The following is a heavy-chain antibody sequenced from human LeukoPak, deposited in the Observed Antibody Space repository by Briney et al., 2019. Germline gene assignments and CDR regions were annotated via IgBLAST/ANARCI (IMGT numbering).Heavy chain of an antibody. V-gene: IGHV4-39*01. J-gene: IGHJ4*02. D-gene: IGHD3-3*01. Sequence: SETLSLTCTVSGGSISSGSYYWGWIRQPPGKGLEWIGSIYYSGSTYYNPSLKSRVTISVDTSKNQFSLKLSSVTAADTAVYYCASRYDFWSGYFFWGQGTLVTVSS. CDR2: IYYSGST. CDR1: GGSISSGSYY. CDR3: ASRYDFWSGYFF.